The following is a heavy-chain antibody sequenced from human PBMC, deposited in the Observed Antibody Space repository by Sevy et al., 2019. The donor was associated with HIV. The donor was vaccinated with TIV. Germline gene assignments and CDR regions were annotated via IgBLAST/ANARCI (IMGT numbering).Heavy chain of an antibody. J-gene: IGHJ4*02. V-gene: IGHV3-53*01. CDR2: LYSNGSP. CDR1: GFTVSSNY. Sequence: GGSLRLSCTASGFTVSSNYMTWVRQAPGKGLEWVSVLYSNGSPLYADSVMGRFTISRDSSKNTLYLQMNSLRAEDTAVYYSVLVRGWIPFDSWGQGTLVTVSS. CDR3: VLVRGWIPFDS. D-gene: IGHD5-12*01.